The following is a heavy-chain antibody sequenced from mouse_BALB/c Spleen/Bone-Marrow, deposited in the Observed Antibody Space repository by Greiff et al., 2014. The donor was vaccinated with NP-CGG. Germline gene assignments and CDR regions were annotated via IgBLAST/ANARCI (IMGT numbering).Heavy chain of an antibody. Sequence: VQLQQSGAELARPGASVKLSCKASGYTFTSYWMHWVKQRPGQGLEWIGAIYPGDGDTTYTQKFKGKATLTADKSSSTAYMQPSSLASEDSAVYYCARGAPFDYWGQGTSLTVSP. J-gene: IGHJ2*02. V-gene: IGHV1-87*01. CDR3: ARGAPFDY. CDR1: GYTFTSYW. CDR2: IYPGDGDT.